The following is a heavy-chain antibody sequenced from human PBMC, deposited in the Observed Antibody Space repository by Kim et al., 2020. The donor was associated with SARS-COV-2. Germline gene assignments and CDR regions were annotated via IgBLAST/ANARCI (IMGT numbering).Heavy chain of an antibody. CDR1: GFTFSSYW. V-gene: IGHV3-7*01. CDR3: ARTVLGWNYEVAWFDP. D-gene: IGHD1-7*01. Sequence: GGSLRLSCAASGFTFSSYWMSWVRQAPGKGLEWVANIKQDGSEKYYVDSVKGRFTISRDNAKNSLYLQMNSLRAEDTAVYYCARTVLGWNYEVAWFDPWGQGTLVTVSS. J-gene: IGHJ5*02. CDR2: IKQDGSEK.